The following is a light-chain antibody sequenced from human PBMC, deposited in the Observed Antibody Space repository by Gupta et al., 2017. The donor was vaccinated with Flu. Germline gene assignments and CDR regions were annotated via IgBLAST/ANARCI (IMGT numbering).Light chain of an antibody. J-gene: IGLJ2*01. CDR1: NIGSKY. Sequence: SYVLTQPPSVSVAPGQTAKITCGGNNIGSKYVHWYQQKSGQAPVLVVYEDSDRPAGIPDRFSGFNSGNTATLTISRVEAGDEADYYCQVWDNSIDHVLFGGGTELTVL. CDR3: QVWDNSIDHVL. V-gene: IGLV3-21*02. CDR2: EDS.